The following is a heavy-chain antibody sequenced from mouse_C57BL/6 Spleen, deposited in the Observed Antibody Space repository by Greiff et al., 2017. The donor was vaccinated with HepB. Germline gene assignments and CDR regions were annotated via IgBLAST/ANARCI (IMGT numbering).Heavy chain of an antibody. Sequence: QVQLQQPGAELVKPGASVKLSCKASGYTFTSYWMQWVKQRPGQGLEWIGEIDPSDSYTNYNQKFKGKATLTVDTSSSTAYMQLSSLTSEDSAVYYCARSGYGYDEGRGDYWGQGTTLTVSS. V-gene: IGHV1-50*01. CDR2: IDPSDSYT. J-gene: IGHJ2*01. D-gene: IGHD2-2*01. CDR1: GYTFTSYW. CDR3: ARSGYGYDEGRGDY.